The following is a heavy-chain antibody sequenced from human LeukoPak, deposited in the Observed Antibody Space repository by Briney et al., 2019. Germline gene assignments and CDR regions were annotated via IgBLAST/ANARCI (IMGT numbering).Heavy chain of an antibody. V-gene: IGHV3-23*01. CDR1: VHLFSSYP. CDR3: AKGLFMHDY. J-gene: IGHJ4*02. Sequence: GGSLRLSCAASVHLFSSYPVKWAPQAPGKGVEWVSPIAGSGTYYADSVKGWFTISRDNSKNTLYLQMNSLRAEDTAVYYCAKGLFMHDYWGQGTLVTVSS. CDR2: IAGSGT. D-gene: IGHD3-16*01.